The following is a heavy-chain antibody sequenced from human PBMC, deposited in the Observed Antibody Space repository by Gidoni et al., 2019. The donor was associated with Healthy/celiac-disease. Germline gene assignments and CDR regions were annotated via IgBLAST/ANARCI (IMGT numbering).Heavy chain of an antibody. CDR3: ARGSPYYDFWSGYYTRSNWFDP. CDR1: GGSFSGYY. CDR2: INHSGSP. J-gene: IGHJ5*02. Sequence: QVQLQQWGAGLLKPSETLSLTCAVYGGSFSGYYWSWTRQPPGKGLEWIGEINHSGSPNYNPSLKSRVTITVDTSKNQFSLKLSSVTAADTAVYYCARGSPYYDFWSGYYTRSNWFDPWGQGTLVTVSS. D-gene: IGHD3-3*01. V-gene: IGHV4-34*01.